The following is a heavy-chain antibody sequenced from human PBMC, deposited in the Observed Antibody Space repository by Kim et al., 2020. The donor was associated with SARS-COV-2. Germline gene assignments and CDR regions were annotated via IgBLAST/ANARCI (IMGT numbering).Heavy chain of an antibody. CDR2: IWYDGSNK. D-gene: IGHD6-19*01. Sequence: GGSLRLSCAASGFTFSSYAMHWVRQAPGKGLEWVAVIWYDGSNKYYADSVKGRFTISRDNSKNTLYLQMNSLRAEDTAVNYCAKSLPESIAVEGAFDIWG. CDR1: GFTFSSYA. CDR3: AKSLPESIAVEGAFDI. J-gene: IGHJ3*02. V-gene: IGHV3-33*06.